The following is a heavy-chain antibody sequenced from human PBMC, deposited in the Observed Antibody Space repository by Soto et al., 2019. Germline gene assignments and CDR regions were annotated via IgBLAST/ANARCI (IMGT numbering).Heavy chain of an antibody. Sequence: GGSXRLSCAASGFTFRAYAMSWVRQAPGKGLEWVSGLVGSGDDIHYAASVRGRFTVSRDNSKNMVFLQMNSLRAEDTAVYYCAKFAVANNGLWGFFDLGAQGTKVPVPS. J-gene: IGHJ4*02. D-gene: IGHD2-8*01. CDR3: AKFAVANNGLWGFFDL. CDR1: GFTFRAYA. V-gene: IGHV3-23*01. CDR2: LVGSGDDI.